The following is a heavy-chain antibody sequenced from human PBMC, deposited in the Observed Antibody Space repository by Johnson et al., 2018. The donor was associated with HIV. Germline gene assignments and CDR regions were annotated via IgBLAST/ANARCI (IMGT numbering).Heavy chain of an antibody. D-gene: IGHD1-26*01. V-gene: IGHV3-20*04. CDR3: AKSYYEEERPMGVDAFDI. J-gene: IGHJ3*02. Sequence: VQLVESGGGLVQPGRSLRLSCAASGFTFDDYVMSWVRQAPGKGLEWVSGINWNGGSTAYADSVKGRFTISRDNSKNTLYLQMNSLRAEDTAVYYCAKSYYEEERPMGVDAFDIWGQGTMVTVSS. CDR2: INWNGGST. CDR1: GFTFDDYV.